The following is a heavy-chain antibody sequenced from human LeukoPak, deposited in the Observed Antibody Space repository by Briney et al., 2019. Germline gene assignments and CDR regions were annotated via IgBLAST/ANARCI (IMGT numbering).Heavy chain of an antibody. V-gene: IGHV4-34*01. D-gene: IGHD3-10*01. J-gene: IGHJ6*02. CDR1: GGSFSGYY. Sequence: SETLSLTCAVYGGSFSGYYWSWIRQPPGKGLEWIGEINHSGSTNYNPSLKSRVTISVDTSKNQFPLKLSSVTAADTAVYYCARAKLWFGELFKYYYYGMDVWGQGTTVTVSS. CDR2: INHSGST. CDR3: ARAKLWFGELFKYYYYGMDV.